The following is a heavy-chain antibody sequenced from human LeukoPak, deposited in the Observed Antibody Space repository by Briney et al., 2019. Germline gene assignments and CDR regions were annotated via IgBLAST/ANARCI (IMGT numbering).Heavy chain of an antibody. CDR3: AGGGDYYDPLGGRGV. J-gene: IGHJ6*02. CDR1: GYTFTSYD. V-gene: IGHV1-8*01. Sequence: GASVKVSCKASGYTFTSYDINWVRQATGQGLEWMGWMNPNSGNTGYAQKFQGRVTMTRNTSISTAYMELSSLRSEDTAVYYCAGGGDYYDPLGGRGVWGQGTTVTVSS. CDR2: MNPNSGNT. D-gene: IGHD3-3*01.